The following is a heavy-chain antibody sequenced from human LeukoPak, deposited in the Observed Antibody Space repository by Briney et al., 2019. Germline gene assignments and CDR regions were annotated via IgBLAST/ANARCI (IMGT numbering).Heavy chain of an antibody. CDR3: ARGIRGAAYYYYYHMDV. CDR1: GFTFDDYG. CDR2: NNWNGDST. J-gene: IGHJ6*03. V-gene: IGHV3-20*04. D-gene: IGHD3-10*01. Sequence: PGGSLRLSCAASGFTFDDYGMSWVRHAPGKGLEWVSGNNWNGDSTGYADSVKGRFTISRDNAKNSLYLQMNSLRAEDAALYYCARGIRGAAYYYYYHMDVWGKGTTVTVSS.